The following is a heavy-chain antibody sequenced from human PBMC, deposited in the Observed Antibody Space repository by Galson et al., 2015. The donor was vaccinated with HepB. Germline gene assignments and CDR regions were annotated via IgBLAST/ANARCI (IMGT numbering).Heavy chain of an antibody. Sequence: SLRLSCAASGFTFSSYGMHWVRQAPGKGLEWVAVISYDGSNKYYADSVKGRFTISRDNSKNTLYLQMNSLRAEDTAVYYCAKDHLVVVPAAIYFGVVAATCWFDPWGQGTLVTVSS. J-gene: IGHJ5*02. CDR2: ISYDGSNK. D-gene: IGHD2-2*01. CDR1: GFTFSSYG. V-gene: IGHV3-30*18. CDR3: AKDHLVVVPAAIYFGVVAATCWFDP.